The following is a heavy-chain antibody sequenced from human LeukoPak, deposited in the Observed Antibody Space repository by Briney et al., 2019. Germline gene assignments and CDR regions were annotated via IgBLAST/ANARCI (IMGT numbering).Heavy chain of an antibody. V-gene: IGHV4-4*07. J-gene: IGHJ3*02. CDR2: IYTSGST. Sequence: SKTLSLTCTVSGGSVSSYYWSWIRQPAGKGLEWIGRIYTSGSTNYNPSLKSRVTMSVDTSKNQFSLKLSSVTAADTAVYYCARDQTRYSSSWYDAFDIWGQGTMVTVSS. D-gene: IGHD6-13*01. CDR3: ARDQTRYSSSWYDAFDI. CDR1: GGSVSSYY.